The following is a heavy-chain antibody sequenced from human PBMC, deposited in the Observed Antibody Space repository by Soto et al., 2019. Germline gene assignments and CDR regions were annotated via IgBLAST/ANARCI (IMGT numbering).Heavy chain of an antibody. Sequence: SETLSLTCTVTGGSMTTGDQYWTWIRHRPGEGLKWFGYINHRGSLYYNPSLESRVSMSVDTSKNQFSLNLSSVTAADTAVYYCARELPQRQGRNMDVWGQGTTVTVSS. J-gene: IGHJ6*02. V-gene: IGHV4-31*03. CDR2: INHRGSL. D-gene: IGHD1-1*01. CDR1: GGSMTTGDQY. CDR3: ARELPQRQGRNMDV.